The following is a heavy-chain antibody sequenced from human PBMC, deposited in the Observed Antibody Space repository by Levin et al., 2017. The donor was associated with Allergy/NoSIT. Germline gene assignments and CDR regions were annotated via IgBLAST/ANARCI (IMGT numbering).Heavy chain of an antibody. V-gene: IGHV3-7*05. CDR1: GFTFSRFW. D-gene: IGHD2-15*01. CDR3: ARPHPWQMVDYDL. CDR2: IKQDGSET. Sequence: PGGSLRLSCEGSGFTFSRFWMSWLRQAPSKGLEWVANIKQDGSETHYVKPVKGRFTISRDNAKNSTYLQMNSLRAEATAVYYCARPHPWQMVDYDLWGQGTVVTVSS. J-gene: IGHJ3*01.